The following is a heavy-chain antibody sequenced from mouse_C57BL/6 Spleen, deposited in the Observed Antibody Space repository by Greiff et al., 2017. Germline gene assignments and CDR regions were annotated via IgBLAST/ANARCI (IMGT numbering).Heavy chain of an antibody. V-gene: IGHV1-64*01. CDR2: IHPNSGST. D-gene: IGHD3-2*02. J-gene: IGHJ3*01. Sequence: PGQGLEWIGMIHPNSGSTNDNEKFKSEATLTVDKSSSTAYMQLSSLTSEDSAVYYCAREGAAQATGFAYWGQGTLVTVSA. CDR3: AREGAAQATGFAY.